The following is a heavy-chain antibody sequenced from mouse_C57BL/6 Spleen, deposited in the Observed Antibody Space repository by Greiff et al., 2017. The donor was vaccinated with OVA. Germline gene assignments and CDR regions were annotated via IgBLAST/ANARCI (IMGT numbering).Heavy chain of an antibody. CDR3: ASLYYYGSSDYAMDY. J-gene: IGHJ4*01. D-gene: IGHD1-1*01. CDR2: INPNNGGT. CDR1: GYTFTDYY. Sequence: VQLQQSGPELVKPGASVKISCKASGYTFTDYYMNWVKQSHGKSLEWIGDINPNNGGTSYNQKFKGKATLTVDKSSSTAYMELRSLTSEDSAVYYCASLYYYGSSDYAMDYWGQGTSVTVSS. V-gene: IGHV1-26*01.